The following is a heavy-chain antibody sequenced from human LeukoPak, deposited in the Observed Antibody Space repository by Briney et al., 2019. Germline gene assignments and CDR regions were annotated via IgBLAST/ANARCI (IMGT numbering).Heavy chain of an antibody. V-gene: IGHV3-74*01. CDR3: VRGGTSGCLDY. D-gene: IGHD6-19*01. J-gene: IGHJ4*02. CDR1: RFTFSNYW. CDR2: IKTDGSST. Sequence: GGSLRLSCAASRFTFSNYWMHWVRQAPGKGLVWVSRIKTDGSSTSYADSVKGRFTISRDNAKNTLYLQMNTMSAEDTAVYFCVRGGTSGCLDYWGQGTLVTVSS.